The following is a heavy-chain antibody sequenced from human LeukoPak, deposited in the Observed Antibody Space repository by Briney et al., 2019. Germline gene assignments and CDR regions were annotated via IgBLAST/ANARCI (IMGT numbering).Heavy chain of an antibody. CDR2: ISVHNGDT. D-gene: IGHD5-24*01. CDR1: GYIFINYG. V-gene: IGHV1-18*01. Sequence: GASVKVSCKASGYIFINYGISWVRQAPGQGLERMGWISVHNGDTDYAQKLQGRVTMTTDTSTSTVYMELRSLRSDDTAVYYCARLQFGRSTSRYYYYYMDLWGKGITVTVSS. J-gene: IGHJ6*03. CDR3: ARLQFGRSTSRYYYYYMDL.